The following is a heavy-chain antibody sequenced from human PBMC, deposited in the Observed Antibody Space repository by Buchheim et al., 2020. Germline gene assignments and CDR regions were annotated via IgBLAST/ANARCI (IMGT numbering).Heavy chain of an antibody. CDR3: AAPTWYYYDSSGYRSGSDYYGMDV. D-gene: IGHD3-22*01. CDR1: GFTFSSYW. J-gene: IGHJ6*02. V-gene: IGHV3-7*01. Sequence: EVQLVESGGGLVQPGGSLRLSCAASGFTFSSYWMSWVRQAPGKGLEWVANIKQDGSEKYNVDSVKGRFTISRDNAKNSLYLQMNSLRAEDTAAYYCAAPTWYYYDSSGYRSGSDYYGMDVWGQGTT. CDR2: IKQDGSEK.